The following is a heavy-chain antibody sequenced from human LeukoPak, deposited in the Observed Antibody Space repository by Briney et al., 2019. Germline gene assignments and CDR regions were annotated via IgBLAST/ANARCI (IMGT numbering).Heavy chain of an antibody. J-gene: IGHJ4*02. CDR1: GFTFSSYS. V-gene: IGHV3-15*01. CDR2: IKSKTDGGTT. CDR3: TTDAYGSLSYELY. D-gene: IGHD3-10*01. Sequence: PGGSLRLSCAASGFTFSSYSMNWVRQAPGKGLEWVGRIKSKTDGGTTDYAAPVKGSFTISRDDSKNTLYLQMNSLNTEDTAVYYCTTDAYGSLSYELYWGQGTLLTVSS.